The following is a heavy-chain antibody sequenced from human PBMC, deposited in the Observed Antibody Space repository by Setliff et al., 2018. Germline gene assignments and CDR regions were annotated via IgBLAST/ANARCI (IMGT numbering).Heavy chain of an antibody. D-gene: IGHD3-10*01. CDR2: IHYSGST. Sequence: SETLSLTCTVSGGSISSSSYYWGWIRQPPGKGLEWIGSIHYSGSTYYNPSLKSRVTIFVDTSKNQFSLKLSSVTAADTAVYYCARLSHAYHYGSGSYFGFDPWGQGTLVTVSS. CDR3: ARLSHAYHYGSGSYFGFDP. J-gene: IGHJ5*02. CDR1: GGSISSSSYY. V-gene: IGHV4-39*01.